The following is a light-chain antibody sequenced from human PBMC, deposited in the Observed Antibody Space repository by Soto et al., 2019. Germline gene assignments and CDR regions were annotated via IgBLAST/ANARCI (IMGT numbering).Light chain of an antibody. Sequence: QPALSQPASVSASPGDSIAISCTGSSSDVGIYNYVSWYQQHPGKVPKLIIYEVTNRPSGVSNRFSGSKSGNTASLTISGLQAEEEADYYCSSYTTRSTRVFGTGTKVTVL. CDR1: SSDVGIYNY. CDR2: EVT. V-gene: IGLV2-14*01. J-gene: IGLJ1*01. CDR3: SSYTTRSTRV.